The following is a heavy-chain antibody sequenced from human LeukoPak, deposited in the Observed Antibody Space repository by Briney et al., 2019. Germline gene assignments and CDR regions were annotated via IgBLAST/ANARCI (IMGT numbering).Heavy chain of an antibody. CDR3: TRLVPAWESGGSNY. D-gene: IGHD1-26*01. J-gene: IGHJ4*01. CDR2: VSRSGTT. V-gene: IGHV4-38-2*01. Sequence: PSETLSLTCVVSGYSISNNYFWGWIRQSPGKGLEWIGTVSRSGTTYYNPSLKSRVIISIDTSKNQFSLKLISMTAADTAVYYCTRLVPAWESGGSNYWGRGTLVTASS. CDR1: GYSISNNYF.